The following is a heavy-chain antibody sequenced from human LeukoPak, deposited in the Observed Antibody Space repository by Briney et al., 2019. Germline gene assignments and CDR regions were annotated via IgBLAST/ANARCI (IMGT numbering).Heavy chain of an antibody. CDR1: GFSFRGYN. Sequence: PGGSLRLSCAASGFSFRGYNMNWVRQAPGKGLEWVSFITSTSSYIHYADSVKGRVTISRDNSKNTVYLQMNSLRAEDTALYFCANYIQRPPGMDVWGQGTTVTVSS. CDR3: ANYIQRPPGMDV. CDR2: ITSTSSYI. V-gene: IGHV3-21*04. J-gene: IGHJ6*02. D-gene: IGHD3-10*02.